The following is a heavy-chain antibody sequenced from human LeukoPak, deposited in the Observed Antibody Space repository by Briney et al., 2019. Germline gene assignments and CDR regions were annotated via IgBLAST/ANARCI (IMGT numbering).Heavy chain of an antibody. V-gene: IGHV3-23*01. CDR1: GFTFSSYA. Sequence: GGSLRLSCAASGFTFSSYAMSWVRQAPGKGLEWVSAIRDSGSSTHYADSVKGRFTTSRDNSKNTLSLQMNSLRAEDTAIYYCAKYGPQDSGSSHFDYWGQGALVTVSS. J-gene: IGHJ4*02. CDR3: AKYGPQDSGSSHFDY. D-gene: IGHD1-26*01. CDR2: IRDSGSST.